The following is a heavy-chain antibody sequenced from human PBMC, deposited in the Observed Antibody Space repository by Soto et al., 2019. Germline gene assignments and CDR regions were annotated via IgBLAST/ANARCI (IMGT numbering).Heavy chain of an antibody. V-gene: IGHV4-34*01. CDR1: GGSFSGYY. Sequence: PSETLSLTCAVHGGSFSGYYWSWIRQPPGKGLEWIGEINHSGSTNYNPSLKSRVTISVDTSKNQFSLKLSSVTAADTAVYYCAMGAGGYRYGNQIGYWGQGNLVTVSS. J-gene: IGHJ4*02. CDR2: INHSGST. CDR3: AMGAGGYRYGNQIGY. D-gene: IGHD5-18*01.